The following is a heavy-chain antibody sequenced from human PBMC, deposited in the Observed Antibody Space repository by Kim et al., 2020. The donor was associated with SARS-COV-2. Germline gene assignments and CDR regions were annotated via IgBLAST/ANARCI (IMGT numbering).Heavy chain of an antibody. CDR2: ISYDGSNK. CDR1: GFTFSSHA. Sequence: GGSLRLSCAASGFTFSSHAMHWVRQAPGKGLEWVAIISYDGSNKFYADSVKGRFTISRDNSKNTVYVEMNSLRADDTAVYYCAKDLRRRWAVDYWGQGTLVTVSS. V-gene: IGHV3-30*18. CDR3: AKDLRRRWAVDY. J-gene: IGHJ4*02. D-gene: IGHD1-26*01.